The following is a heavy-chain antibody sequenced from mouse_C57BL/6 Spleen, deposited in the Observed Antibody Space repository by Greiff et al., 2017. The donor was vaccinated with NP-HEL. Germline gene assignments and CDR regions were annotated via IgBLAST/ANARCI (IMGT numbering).Heavy chain of an antibody. CDR3: ARYGSNPYYFDY. V-gene: IGHV1-81*01. Sequence: QVQLQQSGAELARPGASVKLSCKASGYTFTSYGISWVKQRTGPGLEWIGEIYPRSGNTYYNETFKGKATLTADKSSSTAYMELRSLTSEDSAVYFCARYGSNPYYFDYWGQGTTLTVSS. D-gene: IGHD1-1*01. J-gene: IGHJ2*01. CDR2: IYPRSGNT. CDR1: GYTFTSYG.